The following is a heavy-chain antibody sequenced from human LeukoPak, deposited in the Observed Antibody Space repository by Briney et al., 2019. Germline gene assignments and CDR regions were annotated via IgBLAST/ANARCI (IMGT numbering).Heavy chain of an antibody. V-gene: IGHV3-48*03. Sequence: GGSLRLSCAASGFTFSSYEMNWVRQAPGKGLEWVSYISGSGSTIYYADSVKGRFTISSDNAKNSLFLQMNSLRAEDTAVYSCARGSYDGTSYDYWGQGTLVTVSS. D-gene: IGHD3-22*01. J-gene: IGHJ4*02. CDR2: ISGSGSTI. CDR3: ARGSYDGTSYDY. CDR1: GFTFSSYE.